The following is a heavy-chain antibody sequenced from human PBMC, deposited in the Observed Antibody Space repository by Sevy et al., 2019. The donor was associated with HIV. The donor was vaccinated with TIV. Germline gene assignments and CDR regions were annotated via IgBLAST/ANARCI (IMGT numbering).Heavy chain of an antibody. CDR1: GGSLVSPTFY. D-gene: IGHD3-16*01. J-gene: IGHJ5*01. V-gene: IGHV4-39*02. CDR2: MHYGGNT. CDR3: VRDHHLRGRHWFDS. Sequence: SETLSLTCTASGGSLVSPTFYWGWVRQPPGERLEWIAAMHYGGNTYYNPSLKDRLAMSIDTSKNQFSLNLTSVTAADAAVYHCVRDHHLRGRHWFDSWGQEPWSPSPQ.